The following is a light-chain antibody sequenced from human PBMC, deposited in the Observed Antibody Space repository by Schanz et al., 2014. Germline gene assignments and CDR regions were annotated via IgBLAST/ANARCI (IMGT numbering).Light chain of an antibody. J-gene: IGKJ4*01. CDR3: QQADSFPLT. V-gene: IGKV3-20*01. CDR1: QSVSSSY. CDR2: GAS. Sequence: EIVLTQSPGTLSLSPGERATLSCRASQSVSSSYLAWYQQKPGQAPRLLIYGASSRANGIPDRLSGSGSGTDFTLTISRLEPEDFATYYCQQADSFPLTFGGGTKVEIK.